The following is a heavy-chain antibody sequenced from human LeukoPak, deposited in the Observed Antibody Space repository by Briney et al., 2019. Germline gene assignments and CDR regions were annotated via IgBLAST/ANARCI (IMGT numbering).Heavy chain of an antibody. CDR2: IYRSGST. CDR1: GYSISSGYY. D-gene: IGHD3-22*01. V-gene: IGHV4-38-2*01. Sequence: PLETLSLTCAVSGYSISSGYYWGWIRQPPGKGLEWSGSIYRSGSTYYNPSLKSRVTISVDTSKNQFSLKLSSVTAADTAVYYCARGISRGYYYSSGYYWFDPWGQGTLVTVSS. CDR3: ARGISRGYYYSSGYYWFDP. J-gene: IGHJ5*02.